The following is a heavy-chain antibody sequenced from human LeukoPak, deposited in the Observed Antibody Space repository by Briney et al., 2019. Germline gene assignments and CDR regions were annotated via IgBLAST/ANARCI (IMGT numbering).Heavy chain of an antibody. CDR2: INPNSGGT. CDR1: GYTFTGYY. Sequence: GASVKVSCKASGYTFTGYYMHWVRQAPGQGLEWMGWINPNSGGTNYAQKFQGRVTMTRDTSISTAYMELSRLRSDDTAVYFCARDPGFGEPPFDYWGQGTLVTVSS. D-gene: IGHD3-10*01. CDR3: ARDPGFGEPPFDY. J-gene: IGHJ4*02. V-gene: IGHV1-2*02.